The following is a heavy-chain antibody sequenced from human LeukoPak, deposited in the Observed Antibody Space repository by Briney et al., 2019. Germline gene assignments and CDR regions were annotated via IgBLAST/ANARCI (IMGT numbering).Heavy chain of an antibody. Sequence: PGRSLRLSCAASGFTFSSYSMNWVRQAPGKGLEWVSSISSSSSYIYYADSVKGRFTISRDNAKNSLYLQMNSLRAEDTAVYYCARVTIAVAGPFDYWGQGTLVTVSS. CDR2: ISSSSSYI. CDR3: ARVTIAVAGPFDY. D-gene: IGHD6-19*01. J-gene: IGHJ4*02. V-gene: IGHV3-21*01. CDR1: GFTFSSYS.